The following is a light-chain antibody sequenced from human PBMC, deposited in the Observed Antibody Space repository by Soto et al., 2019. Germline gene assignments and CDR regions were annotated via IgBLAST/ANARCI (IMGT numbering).Light chain of an antibody. CDR1: QSISSW. CDR2: KAS. J-gene: IGKJ1*01. CDR3: QHYNTYST. V-gene: IGKV1-5*03. Sequence: DLQMTQSPSTLSASVGDRVTITCRASQSISSWLAWYQQKPGKAPKLLIYKASSLESGVPSRFSGSGSGTEFTPTISSLQPDDFATYYCQHYNTYSTFGQGTKVDIK.